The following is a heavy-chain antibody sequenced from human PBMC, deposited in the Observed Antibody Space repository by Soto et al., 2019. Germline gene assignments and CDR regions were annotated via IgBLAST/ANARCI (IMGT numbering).Heavy chain of an antibody. CDR3: ARAWRADV. V-gene: IGHV3-64*01. J-gene: IGHJ6*02. CDR1: GFTFSNFA. Sequence: EVQLVESGGGLVQPGGSLRLSCAASGFTFSNFAMHWLRQAPGKGLECVSVISANGDTTYYATSVKDRFTISRDDSKNTLYLQMGILRADDMAVYYCARAWRADVWGQGTTVVVSS. CDR2: ISANGDTT.